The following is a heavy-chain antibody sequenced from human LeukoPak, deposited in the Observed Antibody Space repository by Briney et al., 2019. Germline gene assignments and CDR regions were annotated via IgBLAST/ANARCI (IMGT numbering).Heavy chain of an antibody. CDR1: GFTFSGYA. CDR3: AKGVSAVVPATRVPDY. CDR2: IGSDGGAT. V-gene: IGHV3-23*01. J-gene: IGHJ4*02. D-gene: IGHD2-2*01. Sequence: QSGGSLRLSCAASGFTFSGYAMSWVRQAPGKGLEWVSIIGSDGGATYYADSVKGRFTVSRDNPQNTLYLQMNSLRVEDTAVYYCAKGVSAVVPATRVPDYWGQGTLVTVSS.